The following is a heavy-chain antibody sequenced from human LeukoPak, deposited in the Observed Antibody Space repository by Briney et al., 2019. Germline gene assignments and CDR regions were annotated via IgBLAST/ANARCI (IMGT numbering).Heavy chain of an antibody. CDR1: GFTFSSHA. V-gene: IGHV3-23*01. CDR2: ISADSCYT. CDR3: ANFVDTSMGGNDY. J-gene: IGHJ4*02. D-gene: IGHD5-18*01. Sequence: PGGSLRLSCAASGFTFSSHAMSWVRQAPGKGLEWVSAISADSCYTYYADSVQGRFTISRDNSKNTLYLQMNSLRAEDTALYYCANFVDTSMGGNDYWGQGTLVTVSS.